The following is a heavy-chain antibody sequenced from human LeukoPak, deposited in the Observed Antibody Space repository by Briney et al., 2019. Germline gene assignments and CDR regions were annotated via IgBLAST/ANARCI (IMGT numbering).Heavy chain of an antibody. V-gene: IGHV3-21*01. CDR1: GFTFSSYS. J-gene: IGHJ4*02. CDR3: ARDPGEMATNPTISDY. D-gene: IGHD5-24*01. CDR2: ISSSSSYI. Sequence: GGSLRLSCAASGFTFSSYSMNWVRQAPGKGLEWVSSISSSSSYIYYADSVKGRFTISRDNAKSSLYLQMNSLRAEDTAVYYCARDPGEMATNPTISDYWGQGTLVTVSS.